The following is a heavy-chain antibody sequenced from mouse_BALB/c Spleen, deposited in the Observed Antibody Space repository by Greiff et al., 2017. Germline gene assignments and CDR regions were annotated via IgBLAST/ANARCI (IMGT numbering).Heavy chain of an antibody. CDR1: GYTFTSYY. D-gene: IGHD2-3*01. V-gene: IGHV1S81*02. CDR3: TRGDGYYPFDY. CDR2: INPSNGGT. J-gene: IGHJ2*01. Sequence: VKLQESGAELVKPGASVKLSCKASGYTFTSYYMYWVKQRPGQGLEWIGEINPSNGGTNFNEKFKSKATLTVDKSSSTAYMQLSSLTSEDSAVYYCTRGDGYYPFDYWGQGTTLTVSS.